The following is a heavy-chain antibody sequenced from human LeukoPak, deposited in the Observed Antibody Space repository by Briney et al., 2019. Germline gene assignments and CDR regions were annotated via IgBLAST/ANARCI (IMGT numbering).Heavy chain of an antibody. J-gene: IGHJ4*02. V-gene: IGHV3-23*01. CDR2: ISFDSGDET. CDR1: SFSFSDYY. CDR3: AKLFLYDFWSGYYGY. Sequence: GGSLRLSCAASSFSFSDYYMHWVRQAPGKGLEWVSSISFDSGDETLYADSVKGRFTISRDNSKNTLYLQMNSLRAEDTAVYYCAKLFLYDFWSGYYGYWGQGTLVTVSS. D-gene: IGHD3-3*01.